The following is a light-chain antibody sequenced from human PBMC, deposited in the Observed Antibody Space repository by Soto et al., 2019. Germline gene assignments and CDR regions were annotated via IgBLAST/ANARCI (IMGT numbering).Light chain of an antibody. CDR3: CSYAGRYTYV. CDR1: SSDVGGYNY. Sequence: QAMLTQPRSVSVSPGQSVTISCTGASSDVGGYNYVSWYQQHPGKAPKLMIYDVSKRPSGVPDRFSGSKSGNTASLTISGLQTEDEADYYCCSYAGRYTYVFGTGTKVTVL. J-gene: IGLJ1*01. V-gene: IGLV2-11*01. CDR2: DVS.